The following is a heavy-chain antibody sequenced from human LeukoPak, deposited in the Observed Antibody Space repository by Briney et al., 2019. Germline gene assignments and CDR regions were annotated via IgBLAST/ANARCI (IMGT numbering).Heavy chain of an antibody. D-gene: IGHD6-13*01. Sequence: GASVKVSCKASGGTFSSYAISWVRQAPGQGLEWMGRIIPILGIANYAQKFQGRVTITADKSTSTAYMELSSLRAEDTAVYYCARVVEQQLVRKGFDYWGQGTLVTVSS. CDR1: GGTFSSYA. J-gene: IGHJ4*02. CDR2: IIPILGIA. CDR3: ARVVEQQLVRKGFDY. V-gene: IGHV1-69*04.